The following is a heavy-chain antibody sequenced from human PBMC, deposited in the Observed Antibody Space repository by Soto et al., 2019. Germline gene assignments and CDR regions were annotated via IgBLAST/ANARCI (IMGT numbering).Heavy chain of an antibody. CDR2: ISSSGYI. Sequence: EVQLVESGGGLVKPGGSLRLSCAASGFNFNSYTINWVRQAPGKRLEWLSSISSSGYIFSTDSVRGRFTISRDNAKNSVYLQINSLRAEDTAVSFCARDRSGGSCYPGMDVWGQGTTVTVSS. CDR3: ARDRSGGSCYPGMDV. J-gene: IGHJ6*02. V-gene: IGHV3-21*01. CDR1: GFNFNSYT. D-gene: IGHD2-15*01.